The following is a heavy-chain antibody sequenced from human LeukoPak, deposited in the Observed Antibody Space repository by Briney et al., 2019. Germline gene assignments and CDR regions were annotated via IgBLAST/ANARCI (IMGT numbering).Heavy chain of an antibody. J-gene: IGHJ4*02. V-gene: IGHV3-66*01. CDR3: AKSPKTGFLFDY. CDR1: GFTVSSNY. Sequence: VASLRLSCAASGFTVSSNYMSWVRQAPGKGLEWVSVIYGGVNTVYADSVQGRFTISRDNSKKTLYLQMSSLRAEDTAVYYCAKSPKTGFLFDYWGKGTLV. CDR2: IYGGVNT. D-gene: IGHD7-27*01.